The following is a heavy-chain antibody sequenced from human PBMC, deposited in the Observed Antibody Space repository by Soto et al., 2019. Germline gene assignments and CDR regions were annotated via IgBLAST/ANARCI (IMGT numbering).Heavy chain of an antibody. CDR3: ARAIGSSYSFDP. CDR1: GYTFTSYG. J-gene: IGHJ5*02. CDR2: ISAYNGNT. D-gene: IGHD1-26*01. V-gene: IGHV1-18*01. Sequence: QVQLVQSGAEVKKPGASVKVSCKASGYTFTSYGISWVRQAPGQGLEWMGWISAYNGNTNYAQKLQGRVTMTTDTATITAYMELRSRRSDATAVYSCARAIGSSYSFDPWVQGTLCTSAS.